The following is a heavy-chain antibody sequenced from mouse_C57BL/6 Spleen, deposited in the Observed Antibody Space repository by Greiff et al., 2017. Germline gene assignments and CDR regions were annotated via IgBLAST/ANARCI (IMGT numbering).Heavy chain of an antibody. CDR1: GYTFTSFW. J-gene: IGHJ2*01. V-gene: IGHV1-69*01. CDR2: IVPSDSYT. Sequence: VQLQQPGAELVMPGASVKLSCKASGYTFTSFWMHWVKQRPGQGLEWIGEIVPSDSYTNYNQKFKGKSTLTVDKSSSTAYMQLSSLTSEDSAVYYCARSSPGDFDYWGQGTTLTVSS. CDR3: ARSSPGDFDY.